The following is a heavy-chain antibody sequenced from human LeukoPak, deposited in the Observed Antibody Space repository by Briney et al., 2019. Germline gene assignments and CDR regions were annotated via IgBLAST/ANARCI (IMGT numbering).Heavy chain of an antibody. D-gene: IGHD2-2*01. CDR2: IYYSGST. CDR3: ARAAYCSSTSCSPPNYYYYYYMDV. V-gene: IGHV4-59*01. J-gene: IGHJ6*03. Sequence: PSETLSLTCTVSGGSISSYYWSWIRQPPGKGLEWIGYIYYSGSTSYDPSLKSRVTISVDTSKNQFSLKLSSVTAADTAVYYCARAAYCSSTSCSPPNYYYYYYMDVWGKGTTVTVSS. CDR1: GGSISSYY.